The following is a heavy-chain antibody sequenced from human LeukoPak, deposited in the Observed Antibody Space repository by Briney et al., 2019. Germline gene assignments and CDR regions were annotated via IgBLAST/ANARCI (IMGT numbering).Heavy chain of an antibody. Sequence: PGGSLRLSCAASGFTFRSYGMSWVRQTPGKGLEWVSSISGSGSYTYYADSVKGRFTISRDNSKNTLYLQMSSLRAEDAAIYYCATSPYIEASGTPYYLDSWGQGTLVTVSS. CDR1: GFTFRSYG. CDR3: ATSPYIEASGTPYYLDS. D-gene: IGHD1-1*01. J-gene: IGHJ4*02. V-gene: IGHV3-23*01. CDR2: ISGSGSYT.